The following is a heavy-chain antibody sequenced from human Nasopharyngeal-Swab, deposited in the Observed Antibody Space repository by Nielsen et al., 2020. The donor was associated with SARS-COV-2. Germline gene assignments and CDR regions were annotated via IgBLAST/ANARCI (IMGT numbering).Heavy chain of an antibody. CDR3: ARDKERAGYSSGWYGL. D-gene: IGHD6-19*01. J-gene: IGHJ4*02. CDR2: IWYDGSNK. Sequence: GGSLRLSCAASGFTFSSYGMHWARQAQGKGLEWVAVIWYDGSNKYYADSVKGRFTISRDNSKNTLYLQMNSLRAEDTAVYYCARDKERAGYSSGWYGLGGQGTLVTVSS. CDR1: GFTFSSYG. V-gene: IGHV3-33*01.